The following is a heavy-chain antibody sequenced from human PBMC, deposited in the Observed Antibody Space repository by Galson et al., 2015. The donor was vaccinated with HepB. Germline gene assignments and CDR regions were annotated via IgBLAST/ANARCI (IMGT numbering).Heavy chain of an antibody. V-gene: IGHV1-69*10. D-gene: IGHD2-2*01. Sequence: SVKVSCKASGGTFSSYAISWVRQAPGQGLEWMGGIIPILGIANYAQKFQGRVTITADKSTSTAYMELSSLRSEDTAVYYCARVEVPALGVDYYYYMDVWGRGTTVTVSS. CDR2: IIPILGIA. CDR3: ARVEVPALGVDYYYYMDV. CDR1: GGTFSSYA. J-gene: IGHJ6*03.